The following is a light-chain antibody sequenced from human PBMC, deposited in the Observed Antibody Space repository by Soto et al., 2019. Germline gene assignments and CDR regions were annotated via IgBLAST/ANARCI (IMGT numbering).Light chain of an antibody. V-gene: IGLV2-14*01. CDR1: SRDVGGYNY. CDR2: EVS. CDR3: SSYTSSSTPPYV. Sequence: QSVLTQPASVSGSPGQSITISCTGTSRDVGGYNYVTWYQQHPGKAPKLMIYEVSNRPSGVSNRFSGSKSGNTASLTISGLQAEDEADYYCSSYTSSSTPPYVFGTGTKLTVL. J-gene: IGLJ1*01.